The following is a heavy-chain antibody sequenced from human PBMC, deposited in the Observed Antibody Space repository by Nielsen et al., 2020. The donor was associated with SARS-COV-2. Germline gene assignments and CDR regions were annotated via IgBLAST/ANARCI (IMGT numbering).Heavy chain of an antibody. J-gene: IGHJ4*02. CDR2: INNDGSRT. CDR3: ERLREDGYYFETGPYDY. D-gene: IGHD2/OR15-2a*01. Sequence: GESLKISCAASGFNFNSYWMHWVRRGPGRGLVWVSLINNDGSRTRYADSVKGRFTITRDNAKNTVYLQMNSLSAEDRAVYYCERLREDGYYFETGPYDYWGQGTPVNVSS. V-gene: IGHV3-74*01. CDR1: GFNFNSYW.